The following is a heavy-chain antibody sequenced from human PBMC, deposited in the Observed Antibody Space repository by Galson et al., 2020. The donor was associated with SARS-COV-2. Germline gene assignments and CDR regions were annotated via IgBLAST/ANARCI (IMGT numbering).Heavy chain of an antibody. Sequence: SETLSLPCPVSGGSISSYYWSWIRQPPGKGLEWIGYIYYSGSTNYNPSLKSRVTISVDTSKNQFSLKLSSVTAADTAVYYCARVVGGPAVGEDAFAVWGEGAMVSVS. CDR1: GGSISSYY. V-gene: IGHV4-59*08. D-gene: IGHD3-16*01. CDR3: ARVVGGPAVGEDAFAV. J-gene: IGHJ3*01. CDR2: IYYSGST.